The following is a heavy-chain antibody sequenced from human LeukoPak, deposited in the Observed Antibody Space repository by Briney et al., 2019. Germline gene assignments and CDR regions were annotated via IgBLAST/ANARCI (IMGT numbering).Heavy chain of an antibody. CDR2: ISSSSSYI. Sequence: GGSLRLSCAASGFTFSSYEMNWVRQAPGKGLEWVSSISSSSSYIYYADSVKGRFTISRDNAKNSLYLQMNSLRAEDTAVYYCARAAGYWGQGTLVTVSS. CDR3: ARAAGY. J-gene: IGHJ4*02. CDR1: GFTFSSYE. V-gene: IGHV3-21*01.